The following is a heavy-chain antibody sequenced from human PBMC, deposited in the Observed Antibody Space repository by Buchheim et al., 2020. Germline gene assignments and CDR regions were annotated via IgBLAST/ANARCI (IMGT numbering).Heavy chain of an antibody. CDR3: TKVRNSGWY. V-gene: IGHV3-15*07. J-gene: IGHJ4*02. D-gene: IGHD6-19*01. Sequence: EVQLVESGGGLVKPGGSLRVSCAASGFTFSNAWMNWVRQAPGKGLEWFGRIESKNDGGTTDYAAPVKGRFTISREASKNTLYLQMNSLKTEDTAVYYCTKVRNSGWYWGQGTL. CDR2: IESKNDGGTT. CDR1: GFTFSNAW.